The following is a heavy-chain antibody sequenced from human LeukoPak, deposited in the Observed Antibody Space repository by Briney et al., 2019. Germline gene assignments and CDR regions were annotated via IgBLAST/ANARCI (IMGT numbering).Heavy chain of an antibody. CDR2: IYPNSGDT. CDR3: GKGGSDAFDV. Sequence: GASVKVSCKASGYTFTRYDMHRVRQAPGQGLEWMGWIYPNSGDTKYAQKFRGRVTVTRETSISTPCMELNRLTSEELALYYAGKGGSDAFDVWGQGTLVSVSS. D-gene: IGHD1-26*01. CDR1: GYTFTRYD. J-gene: IGHJ4*02. V-gene: IGHV1-2*02.